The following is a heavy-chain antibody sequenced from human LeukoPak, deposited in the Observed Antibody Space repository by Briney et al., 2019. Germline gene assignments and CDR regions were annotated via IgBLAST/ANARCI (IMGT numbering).Heavy chain of an antibody. Sequence: GGSLRLSCAASGLTFDDYAMHWVRQAPGKGLEWVSLISGDGGSTYYADSVKGRFTISRDNSKNSLYLQMNSLRTEDTALYYCAKDRYYGGNSGFDYWGQGTLVTVSS. D-gene: IGHD4-23*01. V-gene: IGHV3-43*02. J-gene: IGHJ4*02. CDR2: ISGDGGST. CDR1: GLTFDDYA. CDR3: AKDRYYGGNSGFDY.